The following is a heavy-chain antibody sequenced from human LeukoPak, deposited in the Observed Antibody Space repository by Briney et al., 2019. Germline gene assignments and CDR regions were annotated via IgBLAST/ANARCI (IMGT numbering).Heavy chain of an antibody. CDR3: ARDQFMFVAGNYYYYGMDV. D-gene: IGHD3-10*02. V-gene: IGHV4-59*01. CDR1: GGSISSYY. Sequence: SETLSLTCTVSGGSISSYYWSWIRQPPGKGLEWIGYIYYSGSTNYNPSLKSRVTISVDTSKNQFSLKLSSVTAADTAVYCCARDQFMFVAGNYYYYGMDVWGQGTTVTVSS. CDR2: IYYSGST. J-gene: IGHJ6*02.